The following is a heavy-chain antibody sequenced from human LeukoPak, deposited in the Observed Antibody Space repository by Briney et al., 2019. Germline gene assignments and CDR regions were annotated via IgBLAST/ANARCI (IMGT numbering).Heavy chain of an antibody. CDR2: ISGSGGST. V-gene: IGHV3-23*01. Sequence: PGGSLRLSCAASGFTFSSYAMSWVRQAPGKGLEWVSAISGSGGSTYYADSVKGRFTISRDNSKNTLYPQMNSLRAEDTAVYYCAKTYSSGWSSAEYFQHWGQGTLVTVSS. J-gene: IGHJ1*01. CDR1: GFTFSSYA. CDR3: AKTYSSGWSSAEYFQH. D-gene: IGHD6-19*01.